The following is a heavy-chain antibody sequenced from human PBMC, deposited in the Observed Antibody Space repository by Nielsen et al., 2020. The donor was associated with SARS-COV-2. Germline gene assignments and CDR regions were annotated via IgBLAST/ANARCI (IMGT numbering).Heavy chain of an antibody. D-gene: IGHD5-18*01. J-gene: IGHJ4*02. CDR1: GFSFSSHD. CDR3: AREFAPRDTAYFDY. Sequence: ESLKISCAASGFSFSSHDMNWVRHAPGKGLQWVSLIYSDGSTKYAASVKGRFTISRDNYRNTLYLQINSLRPEDTAVYYCAREFAPRDTAYFDYWGQGTLVTVSS. CDR2: IYSDGST. V-gene: IGHV3-53*01.